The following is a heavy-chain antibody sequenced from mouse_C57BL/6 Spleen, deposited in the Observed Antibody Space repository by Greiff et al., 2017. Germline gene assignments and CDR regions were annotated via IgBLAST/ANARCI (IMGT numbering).Heavy chain of an antibody. D-gene: IGHD2-12*01. CDR1: GFSLSTSCMG. CDR3: ARKGGTYYSYYWYLEV. J-gene: IGHJ1*03. Sequence: QVQLKESGPGILQSSPTLSLTCSFSGFSLSTSCMGVGWLRPPSGKGLEWLAHPYWDDAKRNNPSLKSRPTISKATSRNPVFSKITSVDTAVTATYYCARKGGTYYSYYWYLEVWGTGTTVTVSA. V-gene: IGHV8-12*01. CDR2: PYWDDAK.